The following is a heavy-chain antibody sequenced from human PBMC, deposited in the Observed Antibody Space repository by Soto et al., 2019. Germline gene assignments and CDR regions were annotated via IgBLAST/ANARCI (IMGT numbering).Heavy chain of an antibody. CDR2: IYPGDSDT. Sequence: PGESLKISCKGSGYSFTSYWIGWVRQMPGKGLEWMGIIYPGDSDTRYSPSFQGQVTISADKSISTAYLQWSSLKASDTAMYYCARKGTTVNTRRSGMDVWGQGTTVTVSS. D-gene: IGHD4-4*01. J-gene: IGHJ6*02. V-gene: IGHV5-51*01. CDR1: GYSFTSYW. CDR3: ARKGTTVNTRRSGMDV.